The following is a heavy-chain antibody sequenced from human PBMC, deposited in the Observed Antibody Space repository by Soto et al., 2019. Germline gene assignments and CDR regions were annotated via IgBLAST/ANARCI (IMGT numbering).Heavy chain of an antibody. J-gene: IGHJ6*02. CDR2: INHSGST. D-gene: IGHD3-10*01. Sequence: QVQLQQWGAGLLKPSETLSLTCAVYGGFFSGYYWSWIRQPPGKGLEWIGEINHSGSTNYNPSLKSRVTISVDTSKNQFSLKLSSVTAADTAVYYCARGIRVRGVIITYYGMDVWGQGTTVTVSS. V-gene: IGHV4-34*01. CDR1: GGFFSGYY. CDR3: ARGIRVRGVIITYYGMDV.